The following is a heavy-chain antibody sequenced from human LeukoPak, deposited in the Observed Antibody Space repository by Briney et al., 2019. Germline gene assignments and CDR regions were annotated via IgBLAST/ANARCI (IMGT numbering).Heavy chain of an antibody. Sequence: GGSLRLSCAASGFTFSSYAMTWVRQAPGKGLEWVSALSGSGGHTYYADSVKGRFTISRDNSKNTLYLQMNSLRAEDTAVYYCAKGGLSCSSSSCYSANNWFDPWGQGTLVTVSS. V-gene: IGHV3-23*01. J-gene: IGHJ5*02. CDR1: GFTFSSYA. D-gene: IGHD2-2*01. CDR3: AKGGLSCSSSSCYSANNWFDP. CDR2: LSGSGGHT.